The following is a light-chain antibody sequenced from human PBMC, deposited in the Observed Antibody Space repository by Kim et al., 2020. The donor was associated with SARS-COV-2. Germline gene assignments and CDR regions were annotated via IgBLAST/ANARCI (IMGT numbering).Light chain of an antibody. CDR2: LAS. CDR1: QSINTW. Sequence: SASVGDRVTITCRASQSINTWLAWYQQKPGKAPKLLIYLASTLESGAPPRFSGSGSGTEFTLTINSLQPDDFATYYCQHYSRFPYTFGQGTKLEI. V-gene: IGKV1-5*03. J-gene: IGKJ2*01. CDR3: QHYSRFPYT.